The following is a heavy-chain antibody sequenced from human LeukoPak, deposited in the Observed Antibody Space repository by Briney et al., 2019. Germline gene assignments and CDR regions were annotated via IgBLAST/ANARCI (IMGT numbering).Heavy chain of an antibody. J-gene: IGHJ6*02. V-gene: IGHV1-18*01. CDR1: GYTLTSYG. CDR3: ARGTYFDWLLTSRDYGMDV. Sequence: ASVKVSCKASGYTLTSYGISWVRQAPGQGLEWMGWISAYNGNTNYAQKLQGRVTMTTDTSTSTAYMELRSLRSDDTAVYYCARGTYFDWLLTSRDYGMDVWGQGTTVTVSS. D-gene: IGHD3-9*01. CDR2: ISAYNGNT.